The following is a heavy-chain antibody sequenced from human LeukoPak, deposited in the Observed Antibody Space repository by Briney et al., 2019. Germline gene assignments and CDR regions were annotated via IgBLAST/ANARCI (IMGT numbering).Heavy chain of an antibody. CDR2: ISTSTYYI. Sequence: GGSLRLSCTASGFTFSSYNMNWVRQAPGKGLEWVSYISTSTYYIYYADSVKGRFTISRDNSKNTLYLQMNSLRAEDTAVYYCAKEVGGDKAFWGQGTLVTVSS. CDR1: GFTFSSYN. CDR3: AKEVGGDKAF. J-gene: IGHJ4*02. V-gene: IGHV3-21*01. D-gene: IGHD2-21*02.